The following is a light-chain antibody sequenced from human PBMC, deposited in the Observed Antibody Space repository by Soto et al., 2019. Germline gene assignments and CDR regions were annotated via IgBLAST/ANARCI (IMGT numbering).Light chain of an antibody. CDR3: VLYMGSGIWI. CDR1: SGSVSPSHY. J-gene: IGLJ2*01. CDR2: GTN. V-gene: IGLV8-61*01. Sequence: QTVVTQEPSFSVSPGGTVTLTCGLSSGSVSPSHYPSWYQQTPGQAPRTLIYGTNARSSGVPGRFSGSILGDKAAVTITGAQADDESDYYCVLYMGSGIWIFGGGTKLTVL.